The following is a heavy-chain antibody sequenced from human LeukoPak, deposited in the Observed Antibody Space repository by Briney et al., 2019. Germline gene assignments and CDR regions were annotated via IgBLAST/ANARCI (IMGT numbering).Heavy chain of an antibody. CDR2: IKNDGTVK. D-gene: IGHD5-18*01. Sequence: GGSLRLSCAASGFTFSSCAMSWVRQAPGKGLEWVANIKNDGTVKNYVDSVKGRFTISRDNAKNSLYLQMNSLRAEDTGVYYCAKDSYSKGDYWGQGVLVTVSS. CDR3: AKDSYSKGDY. CDR1: GFTFSSCA. V-gene: IGHV3-7*01. J-gene: IGHJ4*02.